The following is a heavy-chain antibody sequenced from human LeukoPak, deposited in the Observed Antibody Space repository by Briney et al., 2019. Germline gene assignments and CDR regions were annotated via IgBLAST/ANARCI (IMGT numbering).Heavy chain of an antibody. CDR1: GGTFSSYA. V-gene: IGHV1-69*13. CDR3: ARSPLDGYNSFYYYYGMDV. J-gene: IGHJ6*02. D-gene: IGHD5-24*01. Sequence: SVEVSCKASGGTFSSYAISWVRQATGQGLEWMGGIIPIFGTANYAQKFQGRVTITADESTSTAYMELSSLRSEDTAVYYCARSPLDGYNSFYYYYGMDVWGQGTTVTVSS. CDR2: IIPIFGTA.